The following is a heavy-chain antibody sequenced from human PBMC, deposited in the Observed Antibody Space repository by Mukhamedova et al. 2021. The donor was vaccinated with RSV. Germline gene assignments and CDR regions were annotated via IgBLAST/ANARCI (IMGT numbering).Heavy chain of an antibody. Sequence: GLEWVGFIRSEAFGGTTEYAASVTGRFTIPRDDSKSIAYLQMNSLKIQDTAVYYCARGRGTYYQFWSGSRGFDKWGQGTLVHASS. V-gene: IGHV3-49*02. CDR3: ARGRGTYYQFWSGSRGFDK. CDR2: IRSEAFGGTT. J-gene: IGHJ4*02. D-gene: IGHD3-3*01.